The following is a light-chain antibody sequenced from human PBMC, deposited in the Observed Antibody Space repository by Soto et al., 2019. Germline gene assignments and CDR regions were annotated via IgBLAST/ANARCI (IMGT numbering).Light chain of an antibody. CDR2: GAS. J-gene: IGKJ5*01. CDR3: QQYVGLPIT. CDR1: QRVSSTY. V-gene: IGKV3-20*01. Sequence: DIVLTQSPGTLSMSPEERATLSCRASQRVSSTYLAWYQQKPGQAPRLLIYGASSRATGIPDRFSGSGSGTDFTLTISRVAPEDFAVYYCQQYVGLPITFGQGTRLDIK.